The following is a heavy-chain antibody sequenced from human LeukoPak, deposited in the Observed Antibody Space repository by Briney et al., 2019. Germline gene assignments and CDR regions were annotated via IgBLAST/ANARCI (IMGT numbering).Heavy chain of an antibody. Sequence: PGGSLRLSCAASGWMHWVRQAPGKGLVWVSGINNDGTGTYYTDSVKGRFTISRDNAKNTMYLQMNSLSAEDTAVYYCARRAGAYSHPYDYWGQGTLVTVSS. D-gene: IGHD4/OR15-4a*01. CDR1: GW. J-gene: IGHJ4*02. CDR3: ARRAGAYSHPYDY. V-gene: IGHV3-74*01. CDR2: INNDGTGT.